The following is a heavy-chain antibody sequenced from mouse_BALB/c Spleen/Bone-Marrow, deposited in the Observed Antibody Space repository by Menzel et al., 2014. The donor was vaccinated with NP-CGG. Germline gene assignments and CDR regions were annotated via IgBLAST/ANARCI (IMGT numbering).Heavy chain of an antibody. CDR1: GFTFSSYA. V-gene: IGHV5-9-3*01. CDR3: ARQYDYDGALFAY. D-gene: IGHD2-4*01. Sequence: EGQLVESGGGLVKPGGSLKLSCAASGFTFSSYAMSWVRQTPEKRLEWVATISSGGSYTYYPDSVKGRFTISRDNAKNTLYLQMSSLRSEDTAMYYCARQYDYDGALFAYWGQGTLVTVSA. CDR2: ISSGGSYT. J-gene: IGHJ3*01.